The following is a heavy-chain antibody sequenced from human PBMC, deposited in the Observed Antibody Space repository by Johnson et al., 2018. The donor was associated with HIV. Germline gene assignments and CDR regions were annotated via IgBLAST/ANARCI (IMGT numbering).Heavy chain of an antibody. Sequence: QVQLVESGGGVVQPGGSLRLSCAASGFTFSDYGMHWVRQAPGKGLEWVALILYDGSNKYYADSVKGRFTLSRDNSKNTLYLQMNNLRAGDSAVYYCARDSTPWGGDYVDYAFDIWGQGTIVTVSS. V-gene: IGHV3-30*19. CDR3: ARDSTPWGGDYVDYAFDI. CDR1: GFTFSDYG. CDR2: ILYDGSNK. D-gene: IGHD4-17*01. J-gene: IGHJ3*02.